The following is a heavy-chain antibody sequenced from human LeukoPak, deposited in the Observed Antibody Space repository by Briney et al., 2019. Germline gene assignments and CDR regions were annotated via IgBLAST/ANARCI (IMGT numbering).Heavy chain of an antibody. Sequence: SETLSLTCAVSGGSISSGSYSWSWIRQPPGKGLEWIGYTYPRGSTYYNPSLKSRVILSLDKSANQFSLNLSSVTAADTAVYYCARFSPRAMGNYLDFWGQGTLVTVSS. CDR3: ARFSPRAMGNYLDF. CDR2: TYPRGST. D-gene: IGHD7-27*01. V-gene: IGHV4-30-2*01. CDR1: GGSISSGSYS. J-gene: IGHJ4*02.